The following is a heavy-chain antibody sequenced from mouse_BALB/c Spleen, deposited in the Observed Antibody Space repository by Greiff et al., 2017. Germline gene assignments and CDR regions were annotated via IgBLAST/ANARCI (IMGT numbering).Heavy chain of an antibody. CDR1: GFAFSSYD. V-gene: IGHV5-12-1*01. CDR3: ERHESPVIRQYYFDY. J-gene: IGHJ2*01. CDR2: ISSGGGST. D-gene: IGHD1-1*01. Sequence: EVHLVESGGGLVKPGGSLKLSCAASGFAFSSYDMSWVRQTPEKRLEWVAYISSGGGSTYYPDTVKGRFTISRDNAKNTLYLQMSSLKSEDTAMYYCERHESPVIRQYYFDYWGQGTTLTVSS.